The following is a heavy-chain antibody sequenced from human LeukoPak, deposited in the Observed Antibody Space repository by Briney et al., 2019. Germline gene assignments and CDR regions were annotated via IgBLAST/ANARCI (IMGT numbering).Heavy chain of an antibody. J-gene: IGHJ4*02. D-gene: IGHD2-21*02. CDR2: IGSSTGYI. CDR3: ARVRVGGDVFDY. V-gene: IGHV3-21*01. Sequence: GGSLRLSCAASGFTSSSYSMTWVRQAPGKGLEWVSSIGSSTGYIYYADSVKGRFTISRDNAKNFLYLQMNSLTAEDTAVYYCARVRVGGDVFDYWGQGTLVTVSS. CDR1: GFTSSSYS.